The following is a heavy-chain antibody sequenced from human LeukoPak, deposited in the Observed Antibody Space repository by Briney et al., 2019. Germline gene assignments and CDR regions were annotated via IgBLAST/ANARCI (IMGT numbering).Heavy chain of an antibody. CDR1: GYTFTSYY. CDR3: ARDRRISTTGGGRITMVRGANFDY. V-gene: IGHV1-46*01. CDR2: INPSGGST. Sequence: ASVKVSCKASGYTFTSYYMHWERQAPGQGLEWMGIINPSGGSTSYAQKFQGRVTMTRDTSTSTVYMELSSLRSEDTAVYYCARDRRISTTGGGRITMVRGANFDYWGQGTLVTVSS. J-gene: IGHJ4*02. D-gene: IGHD3-10*01.